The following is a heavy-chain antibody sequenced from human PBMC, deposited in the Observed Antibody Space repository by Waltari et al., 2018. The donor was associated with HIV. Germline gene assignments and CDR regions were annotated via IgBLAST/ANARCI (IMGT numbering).Heavy chain of an antibody. D-gene: IGHD3-3*01. J-gene: IGHJ4*02. CDR1: GYTFTSND. CDR3: ARGAVGGDFWSGYYYFDY. Sequence: QVQLVQSGAEVKKPGASVKVSCKASGYTFTSNDINWARQANGQGLEWMGWMNPNSGNTGYAHKFQGRVTMTRNTSISTAYMELSSLRSEDTAVYYCARGAVGGDFWSGYYYFDYWGQGTLVTVSS. CDR2: MNPNSGNT. V-gene: IGHV1-8*02.